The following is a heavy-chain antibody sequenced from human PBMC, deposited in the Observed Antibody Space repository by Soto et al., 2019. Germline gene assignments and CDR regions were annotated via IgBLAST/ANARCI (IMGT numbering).Heavy chain of an antibody. CDR1: GVSISSSNW. V-gene: IGHV4-4*02. J-gene: IGHJ6*02. D-gene: IGHD6-13*01. Sequence: SETLSLTCAVSGVSISSSNWLSWVRQPPGKGLEWIGEIYHSGSTNYNPSLKSRVTISVDKSKNQFSLKLSSVTAADTAVYYWARVIAAAGTHSSCVMDVWAQGP. CDR2: IYHSGST. CDR3: ARVIAAAGTHSSCVMDV.